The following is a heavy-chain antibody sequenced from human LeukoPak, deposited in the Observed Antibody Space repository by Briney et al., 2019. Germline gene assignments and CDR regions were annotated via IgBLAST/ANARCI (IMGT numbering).Heavy chain of an antibody. D-gene: IGHD1-26*01. CDR1: GGSISTYY. CDR3: ARNGGSYSFDY. J-gene: IGHJ4*02. Sequence: SETLSLTCTVSGGSISTYYWSWIRQPPGGGLEWIGYIYYSGSTNYNPSFKSRVTISVDTSKNQFSLKLSSVTAADTAVYYCARNGGSYSFDYWGQGTLVTVSS. V-gene: IGHV4-59*01. CDR2: IYYSGST.